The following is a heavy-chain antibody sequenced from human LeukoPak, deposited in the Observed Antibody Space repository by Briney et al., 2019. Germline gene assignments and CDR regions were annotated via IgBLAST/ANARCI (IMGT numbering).Heavy chain of an antibody. CDR2: IRYDGSNK. D-gene: IGHD1-26*01. V-gene: IGHV3-30*02. CDR3: AKGGYSGNPYYMDV. CDR1: GFTFSSYG. J-gene: IGHJ6*03. Sequence: PGGSLRLSCAASGFTFSSYGMHWVRQAPGKGLEWVAFIRYDGSNKYYADSVKGRFTISRDNSKNTLYLQMNSLRAEDTAVYYCAKGGYSGNPYYMDVWGKGTTVTISS.